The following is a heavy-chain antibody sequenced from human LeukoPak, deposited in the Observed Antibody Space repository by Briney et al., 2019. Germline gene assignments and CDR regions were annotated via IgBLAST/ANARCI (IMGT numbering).Heavy chain of an antibody. V-gene: IGHV3-74*01. Sequence: GGSLRLSCAASGFTFSSYWMPWVRQAPGKGLVRVSRINSDGSSTSYTDSVKGRFTISRDNAKNTLYLQMNSLRAEDTAVYYCARDLGYCSGGSCYPAFDIWGQGTMVTVSS. CDR2: INSDGSST. CDR3: ARDLGYCSGGSCYPAFDI. J-gene: IGHJ3*02. D-gene: IGHD2-15*01. CDR1: GFTFSSYW.